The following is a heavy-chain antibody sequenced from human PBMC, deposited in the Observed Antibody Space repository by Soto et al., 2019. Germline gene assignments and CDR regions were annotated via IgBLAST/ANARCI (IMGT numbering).Heavy chain of an antibody. CDR1: GGSISSGDYY. Sequence: VQLQESGPGLVKPSQTLSLTCTVSGGSISSGDYYWSWIRQPPGKGLEWIGYIYYSGSTYYNPSLKSRVTISVDTSKNQFSLKLSSVTAADTAVYYCASSGRGLQAIEWFDPWGQGTLVTVSS. D-gene: IGHD3-10*01. J-gene: IGHJ5*02. CDR2: IYYSGST. CDR3: ASSGRGLQAIEWFDP. V-gene: IGHV4-30-4*01.